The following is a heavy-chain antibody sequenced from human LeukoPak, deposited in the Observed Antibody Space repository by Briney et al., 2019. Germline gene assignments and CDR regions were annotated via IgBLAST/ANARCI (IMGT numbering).Heavy chain of an antibody. J-gene: IGHJ6*04. Sequence: GGSLRLSCAASGFTFSNYWMHWVRQAPGKGLVWVSRINSDESSTSYADSVKGRFTISRDNAKNTLYLQMNSLRAEDTAVYYCAREEYYDILTGPYYYGMDVWGKGTTVTVSS. D-gene: IGHD3-9*01. CDR1: GFTFSNYW. CDR3: AREEYYDILTGPYYYGMDV. CDR2: INSDESST. V-gene: IGHV3-74*01.